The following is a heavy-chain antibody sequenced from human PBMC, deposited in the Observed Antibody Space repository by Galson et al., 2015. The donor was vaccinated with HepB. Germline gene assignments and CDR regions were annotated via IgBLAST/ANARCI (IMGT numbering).Heavy chain of an antibody. D-gene: IGHD3-3*01. CDR2: IIPMVGKP. Sequence: SVKVSCKAPGDTFSTYPISWVRQAPGQGLEWMGGIIPMVGKPNYAQNFRGRVTIIADESTSSVYVEVSRLTFEDTALYFCAREGSRRFLEWWGQGTLVTVSS. V-gene: IGHV1-69*13. CDR1: GDTFSTYP. CDR3: AREGSRRFLEW. J-gene: IGHJ4*02.